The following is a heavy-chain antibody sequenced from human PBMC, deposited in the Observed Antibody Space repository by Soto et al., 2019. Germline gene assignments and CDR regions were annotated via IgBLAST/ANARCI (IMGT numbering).Heavy chain of an antibody. J-gene: IGHJ4*02. D-gene: IGHD3-9*01. CDR2: IYPGDSDT. CDR3: AAKYYDIFY. Sequence: GESLKISCKASGCRFTNYWIGWVRQMPGKGLEWMGIIYPGDSDTKYSPSFQGQVTISADKSITTAYLQWSSLKASDTAMYYCAAKYYDIFYWGQGTLVTVSS. CDR1: GCRFTNYW. V-gene: IGHV5-51*01.